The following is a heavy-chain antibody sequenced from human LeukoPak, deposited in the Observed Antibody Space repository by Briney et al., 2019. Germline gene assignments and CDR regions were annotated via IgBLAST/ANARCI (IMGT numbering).Heavy chain of an antibody. D-gene: IGHD6-13*01. CDR2: IIPIFGTA. CDR1: GYTFTGYY. CDR3: ARRVSSSWRLA. J-gene: IGHJ5*02. V-gene: IGHV1-69*06. Sequence: GASVKVSCKASGYTFTGYYMHWVRQAPGQGLEWMGGIIPIFGTANYAQKFQGRVTITADKSTSTAYMELSSLRSEDTAVYYCARRVSSSWRLAWGQGTLVTVSS.